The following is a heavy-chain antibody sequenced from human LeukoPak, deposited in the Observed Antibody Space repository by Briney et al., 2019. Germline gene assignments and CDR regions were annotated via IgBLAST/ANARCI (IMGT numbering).Heavy chain of an antibody. V-gene: IGHV3-23*01. D-gene: IGHD3-10*01. CDR2: ISGSGGST. CDR3: AKDLGGAGPLLLWFGELVNPSDY. Sequence: GGSLRLSCAASGFTFSSYGMSWVRQAPGKGLEWVSAISGSGGSTYYADSVKGRFTISRDNSKNTLYLQMNSLRAEDTAVYYCAKDLGGAGPLLLWFGELVNPSDYWGQGTLVTVSS. J-gene: IGHJ4*02. CDR1: GFTFSSYG.